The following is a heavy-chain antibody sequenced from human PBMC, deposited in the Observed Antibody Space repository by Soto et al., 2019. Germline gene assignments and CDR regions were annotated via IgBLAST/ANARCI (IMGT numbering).Heavy chain of an antibody. V-gene: IGHV4-39*01. D-gene: IGHD4-17*01. CDR2: IFFNGSP. J-gene: IGHJ4*02. Sequence: SETLSLTCTVPGGFIRSTSYYWAWIRQPPGKGLEWIGSIFFNGSPDYNPSPQSRVTISVDTSKNQFSLKLSSVAAADTAVYFCARQVGDYYFDYCGPGTLVTVSS. CDR1: GGFIRSTSYY. CDR3: ARQVGDYYFDY.